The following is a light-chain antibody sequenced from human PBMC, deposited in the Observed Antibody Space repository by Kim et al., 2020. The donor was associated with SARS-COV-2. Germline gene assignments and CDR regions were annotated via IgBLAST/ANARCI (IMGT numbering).Light chain of an antibody. J-gene: IGKJ2*01. CDR3: QQYYGAPFT. Sequence: DIVMTQSSYALAVSLVERATISCKSSQSVLHTPNSKDYLGWYQQKSGQPPKLLIYWASTREAGVPDRFSGRGYVTDFTLTISSLQAEDVAVHCCQQYYGAPFTFGQGTKVEI. V-gene: IGKV4-1*01. CDR1: QSVLHTPNSKDY. CDR2: WAS.